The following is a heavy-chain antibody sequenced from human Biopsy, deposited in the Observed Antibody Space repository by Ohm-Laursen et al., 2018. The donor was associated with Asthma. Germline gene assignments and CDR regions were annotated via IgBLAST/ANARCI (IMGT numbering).Heavy chain of an antibody. CDR1: GGTFSNFA. Sequence: SVKVSCNAPGGTFSNFAISWVRQAPGQGLEWLGGIMTVFGTTNYAQKLQGRATITADESTSTAYMEVTSLRSEDTAIYYCAGCQVGYSSGWSLLLKKIYYSGMDVWGQGTAVTVSS. D-gene: IGHD6-19*01. J-gene: IGHJ6*02. V-gene: IGHV1-69*13. CDR3: AGCQVGYSSGWSLLLKKIYYSGMDV. CDR2: IMTVFGTT.